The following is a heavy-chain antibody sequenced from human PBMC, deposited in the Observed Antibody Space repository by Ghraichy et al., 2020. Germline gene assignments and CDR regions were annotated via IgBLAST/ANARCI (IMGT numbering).Heavy chain of an antibody. CDR3: ARTLYGDYYYYFDY. D-gene: IGHD4-17*01. Sequence: LSLTCAASGFTFSSYWMSWVRQAPGKGLEWVANIKQDGSEKYYVDSVKGRFTISRDNAKNSLYLQMNSLRAEDTAVYYCARTLYGDYYYYFDYWGQGTLVTVSS. CDR1: GFTFSSYW. V-gene: IGHV3-7*01. CDR2: IKQDGSEK. J-gene: IGHJ4*02.